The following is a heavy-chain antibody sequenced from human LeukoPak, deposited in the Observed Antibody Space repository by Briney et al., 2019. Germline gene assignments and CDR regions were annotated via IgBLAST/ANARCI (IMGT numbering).Heavy chain of an antibody. CDR2: ISGSGGST. CDR3: ARAVSAYDAFDI. CDR1: GFTFSSYA. Sequence: GGSLRLSCAASGFTFSSYAMSWVRQAPGKGLEWVSAISGSGGSTYYADSVKGRFTISRDNAKNSLYLQMNSLRAEDTAVYYCARAVSAYDAFDIWGQGTMVTVSS. V-gene: IGHV3-23*01. J-gene: IGHJ3*02.